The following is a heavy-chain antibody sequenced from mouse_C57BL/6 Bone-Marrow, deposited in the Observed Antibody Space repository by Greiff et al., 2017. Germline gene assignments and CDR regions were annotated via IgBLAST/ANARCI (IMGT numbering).Heavy chain of an antibody. CDR3: ARFGLGLFDY. V-gene: IGHV1-82*01. D-gene: IGHD4-1*01. CDR2: IYPGDGDT. J-gene: IGHJ2*01. CDR1: GYAFSSSW. Sequence: QVQLQQSGPELVKPGASVKISCKASGYAFSSSWMNWVKQRPGKGLEWIGRIYPGDGDTNYNGKFKGKATLTADKSSSTAYMQLSSLTSEDSAVYFCARFGLGLFDYWGQGTTLTVSS.